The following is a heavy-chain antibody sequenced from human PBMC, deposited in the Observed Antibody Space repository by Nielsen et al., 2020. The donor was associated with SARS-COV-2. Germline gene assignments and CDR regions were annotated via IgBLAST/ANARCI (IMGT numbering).Heavy chain of an antibody. CDR2: ISYDGSFK. Sequence: GESLKISCAASGFTFSAFGLHWVRQAPGKGLEWVAVISYDGSFKYNEDSVKGRFTISRDDSKNTLFLQMNSLRAEDTAVYYCARGSGSYYISLGYWGQGTLVTVSS. J-gene: IGHJ4*02. V-gene: IGHV3-30*03. D-gene: IGHD3-10*01. CDR1: GFTFSAFG. CDR3: ARGSGSYYISLGY.